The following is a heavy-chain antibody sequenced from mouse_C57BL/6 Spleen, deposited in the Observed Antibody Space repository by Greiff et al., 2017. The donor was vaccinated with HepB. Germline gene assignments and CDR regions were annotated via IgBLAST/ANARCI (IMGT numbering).Heavy chain of an antibody. V-gene: IGHV1-82*01. CDR1: GYAFSCSW. CDR3: ARVYYSNSWFAY. CDR2: IYPGDGDT. J-gene: IGHJ3*01. Sequence: VQLQQSGPELVKPGASVKISCKASGYAFSCSWMNWVKQRPGKGLEWIGRIYPGDGDTNYNGKFKGKATLTADKSSSTAYMQLSSLTSEDSAVYFCARVYYSNSWFAYWGQGTLVTVSA. D-gene: IGHD2-5*01.